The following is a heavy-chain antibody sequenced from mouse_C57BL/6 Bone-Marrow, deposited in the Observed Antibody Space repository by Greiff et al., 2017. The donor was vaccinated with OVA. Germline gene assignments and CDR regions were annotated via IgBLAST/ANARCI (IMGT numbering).Heavy chain of an antibody. Sequence: AASGIDFSRYWMSWVRRAPGKGLEWIGEINPDSSTINYAPSLKDKFIISRDNAKNTLYLQMSKVRSEDTALYYCAQADGYYGFAYWGQGTLVTVSA. D-gene: IGHD2-3*01. V-gene: IGHV4-1*01. CDR2: INPDSSTI. J-gene: IGHJ3*01. CDR1: GIDFSRYW. CDR3: AQADGYYGFAY.